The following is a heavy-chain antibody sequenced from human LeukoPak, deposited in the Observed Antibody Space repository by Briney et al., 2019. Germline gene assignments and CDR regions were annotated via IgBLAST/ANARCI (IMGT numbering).Heavy chain of an antibody. J-gene: IGHJ3*02. CDR1: GFTFSSYA. Sequence: PGGSLRLSCAASGFTFSSYAMSWARRPPGKALEWVSGISWNSGSIGYADSVKGRFTISRDNAKNSLYLQMNSLRAEDTALYYCAKDNIWGQGTMVTVSS. V-gene: IGHV3-9*01. CDR2: ISWNSGSI. CDR3: AKDNI.